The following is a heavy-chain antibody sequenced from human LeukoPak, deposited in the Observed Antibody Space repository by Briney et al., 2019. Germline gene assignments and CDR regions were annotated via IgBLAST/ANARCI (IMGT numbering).Heavy chain of an antibody. Sequence: GGSLRLSCAASGFTFSSYWMHWVRQAPGKGLVWVSRISGDGSSTTYAASVKGRFTISRDNSKNTLYLQMNDLRAEDTAVYYCAREGILTGYYSLDYWGQGTLATVSS. V-gene: IGHV3-74*03. J-gene: IGHJ4*02. CDR3: AREGILTGYYSLDY. CDR1: GFTFSSYW. CDR2: ISGDGSST. D-gene: IGHD3-9*01.